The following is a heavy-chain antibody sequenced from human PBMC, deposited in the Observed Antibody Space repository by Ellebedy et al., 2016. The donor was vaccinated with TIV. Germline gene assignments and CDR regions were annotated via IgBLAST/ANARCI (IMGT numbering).Heavy chain of an antibody. V-gene: IGHV3-33*01. CDR1: GFSFSTYG. J-gene: IGHJ4*02. CDR3: ARTYDFWGGQLDY. D-gene: IGHD3-3*01. CDR2: TFFDEKNT. Sequence: GESLKISXVASGFSFSTYGMYWVRQAPGKGLEWVAVTFFDEKNTYYADSVKGRFTISRDNSKNTLFLQMNSLRAEDTAVYYCARTYDFWGGQLDYWGQGTLVTVSS.